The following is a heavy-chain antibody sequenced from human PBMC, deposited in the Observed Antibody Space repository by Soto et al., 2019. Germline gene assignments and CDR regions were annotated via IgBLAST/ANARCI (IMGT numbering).Heavy chain of an antibody. D-gene: IGHD3-22*01. V-gene: IGHV4-59*01. J-gene: IGHJ5*01. Sequence: PSETLSLTCSVSGASIRSEYWSWILQPPGKGLEWIGYMYYSGSSNYNPSLKSRVTISIDTSNNQFSLKLSSVTAADTAVYYCARGFYDSGGYSSPFDYWGHGIRVTVSS. CDR1: GASIRSEY. CDR2: MYYSGSS. CDR3: ARGFYDSGGYSSPFDY.